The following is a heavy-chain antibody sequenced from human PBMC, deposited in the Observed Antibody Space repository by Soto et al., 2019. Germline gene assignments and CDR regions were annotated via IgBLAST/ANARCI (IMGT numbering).Heavy chain of an antibody. CDR2: ISGSGCST. J-gene: IGHJ4*02. D-gene: IGHD3-9*01. Sequence: GGSLRLSCAASGFTFSSYAMSWVRQAPGKGLEWVSAISGSGCSTYYADSVKGRFTISRDNSKNTLYLQMNSLRGEDKAIYYCAKADKRGVFDILTGYYYFYYWGQGTLVTVSS. CDR3: AKADKRGVFDILTGYYYFYY. V-gene: IGHV3-23*01. CDR1: GFTFSSYA.